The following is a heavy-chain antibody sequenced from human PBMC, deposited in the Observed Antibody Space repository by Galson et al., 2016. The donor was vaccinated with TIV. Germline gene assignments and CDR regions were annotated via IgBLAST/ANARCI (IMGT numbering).Heavy chain of an antibody. J-gene: IGHJ6*02. V-gene: IGHV4-59*11. CDR1: GVSISGHY. Sequence: SETLSLTCTVSGVSISGHYWTWIRQPPGKGLEWIGYIYYNGPNNYSPSLKSRVTFSVDTSKNQVSLKLNSVTAADTAVYYCERERRDYSYGMDVWGQGTTVIVSS. CDR2: IYYNGPN. CDR3: ERERRDYSYGMDV.